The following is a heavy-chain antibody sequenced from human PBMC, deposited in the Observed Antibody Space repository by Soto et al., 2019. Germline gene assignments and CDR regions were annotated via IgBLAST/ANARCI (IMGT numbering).Heavy chain of an antibody. J-gene: IGHJ6*02. Sequence: QVQLVESGGGVVQPGRSLRLSCAASGFTFSSYGMHWVRQAPGKGLEWVAVIWYDGSNKYYADSVKGRFTISRDNSKNTLYLQMNSLRAEDTAVYYCARNYMVRGVHFPPDVWGQGTTVTVSS. V-gene: IGHV3-33*01. D-gene: IGHD3-10*01. CDR1: GFTFSSYG. CDR2: IWYDGSNK. CDR3: ARNYMVRGVHFPPDV.